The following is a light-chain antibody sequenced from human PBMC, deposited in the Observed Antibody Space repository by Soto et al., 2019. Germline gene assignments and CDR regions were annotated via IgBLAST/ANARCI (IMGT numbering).Light chain of an antibody. Sequence: QSVLTQPPSVSGAPGQRVTISCTGSRSNIGAGYDVHWYQQLPGRAPKLLIYGNTNRPSAVPDRFSGSKSGTSASLAITGLRAEDEADYYCLSFDSSLSVVFGGGTKLTVL. J-gene: IGLJ2*01. CDR2: GNT. CDR3: LSFDSSLSVV. CDR1: RSNIGAGYD. V-gene: IGLV1-40*01.